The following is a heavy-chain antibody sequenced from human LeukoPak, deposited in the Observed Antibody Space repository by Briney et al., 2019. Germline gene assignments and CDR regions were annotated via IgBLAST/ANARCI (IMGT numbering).Heavy chain of an antibody. CDR2: IDPKSGDT. CDR1: GYTFTGNH. J-gene: IGHJ2*01. CDR3: AREADIVSFDL. V-gene: IGHV1-2*02. D-gene: IGHD3-16*02. Sequence: ASVKVSCKASGYTFTGNHVHWVRQAPGEGLEWMGWIDPKSGDTKYAQKFQDRVAITSDTSISTAYMELSGLRSDDTAVYFCAREADIVSFDLWGRGTLVTVSP.